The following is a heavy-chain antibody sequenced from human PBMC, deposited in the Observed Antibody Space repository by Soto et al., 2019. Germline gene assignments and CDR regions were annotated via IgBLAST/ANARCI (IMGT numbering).Heavy chain of an antibody. CDR2: ISYDGSNK. CDR3: AKDQVWDTAMVG. CDR1: GFTFSSYG. Sequence: GGSLRLSCAASGFTFSSYGMHWVRQAPGKGLEWVAVISYDGSNKYYADSVKGRFTISRDNSKNTLYLQMNSLRAEDTAVYYCAKDQVWDTAMVGWGQGTLVTVSS. D-gene: IGHD5-18*01. J-gene: IGHJ4*02. V-gene: IGHV3-30*18.